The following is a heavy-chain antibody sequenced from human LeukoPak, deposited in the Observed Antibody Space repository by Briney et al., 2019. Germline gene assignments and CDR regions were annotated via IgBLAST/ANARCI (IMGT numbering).Heavy chain of an antibody. CDR3: AKDAKGTVIVVVPTGRPYYFDY. J-gene: IGHJ4*02. D-gene: IGHD3-22*01. CDR2: ISDSGGRT. V-gene: IGHV3-23*01. Sequence: GGSLRLSCAASGFTFSRNAMSWVREAPGKGGECVSAISDSGGRTYCGDSEKGRFTISRDNPKNTLYLQLNSLRVEDAAVYYCAKDAKGTVIVVVPTGRPYYFDYWGKGTLVTVSS. CDR1: GFTFSRNA.